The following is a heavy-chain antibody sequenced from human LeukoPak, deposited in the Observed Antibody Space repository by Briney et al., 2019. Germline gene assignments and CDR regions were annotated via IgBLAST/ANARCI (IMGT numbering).Heavy chain of an antibody. CDR2: INPSGGST. J-gene: IGHJ6*02. CDR3: ATGLPNIAVAGTRNYYYGMDV. Sequence: GASVKVSCKASGYTFTSYYMHWVRQAPGQGLEWMGIINPSGGSTSYAQKFQGRVTMTEDTSTDTAYMELSSLRSEDTAVYYCATGLPNIAVAGTRNYYYGMDVWGQGTTVTVSS. CDR1: GYTFTSYY. V-gene: IGHV1-46*01. D-gene: IGHD6-19*01.